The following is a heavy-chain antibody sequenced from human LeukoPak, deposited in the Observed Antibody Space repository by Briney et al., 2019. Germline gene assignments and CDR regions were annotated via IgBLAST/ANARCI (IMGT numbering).Heavy chain of an antibody. CDR2: ISSSSSYI. CDR1: GFTFSSYS. Sequence: RPGGSLRLSCAASGFTFSSYSMNWVRQAPGKGLEWVSSISSSSSYIYYADSVKGRFTISRDNSKNTLYLQMNSLRAEDTAVYYCAGYCSSTSCYTYFDYWGQGTLVTVSS. CDR3: AGYCSSTSCYTYFDY. D-gene: IGHD2-2*02. V-gene: IGHV3-21*01. J-gene: IGHJ4*02.